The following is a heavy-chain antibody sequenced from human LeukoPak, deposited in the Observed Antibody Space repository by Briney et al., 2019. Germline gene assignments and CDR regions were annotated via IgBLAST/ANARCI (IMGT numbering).Heavy chain of an antibody. CDR3: ARHVGQQLIYNYYGLDD. J-gene: IGHJ6*02. Sequence: PSETLSLTCTVSGVSISISSYHWGWVRQLPGKGLEWIGSMYYTGSTYFTPSLNSRLTLSVDTSKNQFSLRLSSVTAADTAVYYCARHVGQQLIYNYYGLDDWGQGTTVTVSS. V-gene: IGHV4-39*01. CDR2: MYYTGST. D-gene: IGHD6-13*01. CDR1: GVSISISSYH.